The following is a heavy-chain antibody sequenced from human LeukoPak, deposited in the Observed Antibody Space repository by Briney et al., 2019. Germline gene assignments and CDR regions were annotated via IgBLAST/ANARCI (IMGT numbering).Heavy chain of an antibody. D-gene: IGHD6-13*01. J-gene: IGHJ4*02. Sequence: GGSLRLSCSASGFTFSSYAMHWVRQAPGKGLEYVSAISSNGGSTYYADSVKGRFTISRDNSKNTLYLQMSGLRAEDTAVYYCVKGGGIAAAGSIPFDYWGQGTLVTVSS. CDR2: ISSNGGST. CDR3: VKGGGIAAAGSIPFDY. V-gene: IGHV3-64D*06. CDR1: GFTFSSYA.